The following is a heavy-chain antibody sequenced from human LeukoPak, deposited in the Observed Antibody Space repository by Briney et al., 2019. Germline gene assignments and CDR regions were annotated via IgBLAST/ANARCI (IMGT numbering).Heavy chain of an antibody. Sequence: GGSLRLSCAASGFTFSLYEMNWVRQAPGKGLEWVSYISSGGTIYYADSVKGRFTISRDNAKNSLYLQMNSLRDEDTAVYYCAGGRTGSYYSDYWGQGTLVTVSS. CDR1: GFTFSLYE. V-gene: IGHV3-48*03. J-gene: IGHJ4*02. CDR2: ISSGGTI. CDR3: AGGRTGSYYSDY. D-gene: IGHD3-10*01.